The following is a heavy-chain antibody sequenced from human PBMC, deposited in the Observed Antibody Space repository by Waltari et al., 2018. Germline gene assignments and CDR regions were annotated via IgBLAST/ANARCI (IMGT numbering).Heavy chain of an antibody. CDR2: SSYSGST. V-gene: IGHV4-39*01. CDR1: GGSISSETYS. D-gene: IGHD3-9*01. J-gene: IGHJ5*02. Sequence: QLQLQESGPGLVKPSEPLSLTCPVSGGSISSETYSGGWIRQPPGKGLEWIGISSYSGSTYYNTSLKSRVTISVDTSKNQFSLKLSSVTAADTAVYYCARLSYHIVTGYGWFDPWGLGTLVTVSS. CDR3: ARLSYHIVTGYGWFDP.